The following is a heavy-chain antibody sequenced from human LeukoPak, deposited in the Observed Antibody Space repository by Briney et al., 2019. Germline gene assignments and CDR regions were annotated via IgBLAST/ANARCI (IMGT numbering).Heavy chain of an antibody. J-gene: IGHJ6*02. Sequence: ASVKVSFKASGYTFTSYYMHWVRQAPGQGLEWMGWISAYNGNTNYAQKLQGRVTMTTDTSTGTAYMELRSLRSDDTAVYYCARAQSAGYYYYYGMDVWGQGTTVTVSS. CDR2: ISAYNGNT. V-gene: IGHV1-18*04. D-gene: IGHD6-13*01. CDR3: ARAQSAGYYYYYGMDV. CDR1: GYTFTSYY.